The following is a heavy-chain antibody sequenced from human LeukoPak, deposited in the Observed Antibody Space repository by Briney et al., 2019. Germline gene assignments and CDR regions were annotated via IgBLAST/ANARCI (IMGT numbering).Heavy chain of an antibody. CDR2: INHSGST. V-gene: IGHV4-34*01. CDR3: ARGREIAVAGPPEFDY. Sequence: KPSETLSLTCAVYGGSFSGYYWSWIRQPPGKGLEWIGEINHSGSTNYNPSLKSRVTISVDTSKNQFSLKLSSATAADTAVYYCARGREIAVAGPPEFDYWGQGTLVTVSS. D-gene: IGHD6-19*01. J-gene: IGHJ4*02. CDR1: GGSFSGYY.